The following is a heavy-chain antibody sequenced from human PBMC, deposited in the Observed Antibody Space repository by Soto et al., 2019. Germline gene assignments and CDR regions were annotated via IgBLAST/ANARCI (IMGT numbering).Heavy chain of an antibody. Sequence: ETLSLTCTVSGGSISSYYWSWIRQPPGKGLEWIGYIYYSGSTNYNPSLKSRVTISVDTSKNQFSLKLSSVTAADTAVYYCARGGQYYDFWSGDYYYYGMDVWGQGTTVTVSS. CDR2: IYYSGST. CDR3: ARGGQYYDFWSGDYYYYGMDV. V-gene: IGHV4-59*01. J-gene: IGHJ6*02. CDR1: GGSISSYY. D-gene: IGHD3-3*01.